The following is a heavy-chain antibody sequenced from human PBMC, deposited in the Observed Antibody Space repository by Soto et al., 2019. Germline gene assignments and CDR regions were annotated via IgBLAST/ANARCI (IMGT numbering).Heavy chain of an antibody. CDR3: GKVPWALKGPSSSVYFDY. Sequence: GGSLRLSCAASGFTFSSYGMHWVRQAPGKGLEWVAVISYDGSNKYYADSMKGRFTISRDNSKNTLYLQMNSLRAEDTAVYYCGKVPWALKGPSSSVYFDYWGQGPLVT. CDR1: GFTFSSYG. J-gene: IGHJ4*02. V-gene: IGHV3-30*18. D-gene: IGHD6-6*01. CDR2: ISYDGSNK.